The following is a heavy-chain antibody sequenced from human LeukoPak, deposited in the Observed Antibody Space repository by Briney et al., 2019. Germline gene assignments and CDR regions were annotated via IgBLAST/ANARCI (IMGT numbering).Heavy chain of an antibody. CDR1: GFTFSSYW. Sequence: GGSLRLSCAASGFTFSSYWMSCVRQTPGKGLEWVANIKEDEGEKYYVESVKDRFTNSRDNAKNSLYMQVNSLRAEDTAVYYCARNQRRLDYWGQGTLVTVSS. CDR3: ARNQRRLDY. D-gene: IGHD1-14*01. CDR2: IKEDEGEK. V-gene: IGHV3-7*01. J-gene: IGHJ4*02.